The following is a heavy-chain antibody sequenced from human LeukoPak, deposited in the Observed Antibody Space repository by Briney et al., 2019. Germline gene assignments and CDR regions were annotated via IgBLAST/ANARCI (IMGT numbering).Heavy chain of an antibody. Sequence: PSETLSLTCTVSGGSISSYYWSWIRQPPGKGLEWIGEINHSGSTNYNPSLKSRVTISVDTSKNQFSLKLSSVTAADTAVYYCARQKLTAAGTSGFDYWGQGTLVTVSS. J-gene: IGHJ4*02. CDR1: GGSISSYY. CDR2: INHSGST. V-gene: IGHV4-34*01. D-gene: IGHD6-13*01. CDR3: ARQKLTAAGTSGFDY.